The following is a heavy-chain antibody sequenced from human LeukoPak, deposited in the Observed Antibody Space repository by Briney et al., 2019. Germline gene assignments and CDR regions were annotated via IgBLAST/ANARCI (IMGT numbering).Heavy chain of an antibody. Sequence: GGSLRLSCAVSGFTFNNYGMHWVRQAPGKGLEWVSSISSSSSYIYYADSVKGRFTISRDNSKNTLYLQMNSLRVEDTALYYCARGIWVAFRGQGALVTVSS. CDR1: GFTFNNYG. V-gene: IGHV3-21*01. J-gene: IGHJ4*02. CDR2: ISSSSSYI. D-gene: IGHD2-15*01. CDR3: ARGIWVAF.